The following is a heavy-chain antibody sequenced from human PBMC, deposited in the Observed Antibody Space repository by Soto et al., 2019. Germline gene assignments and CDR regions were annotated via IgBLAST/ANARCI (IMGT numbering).Heavy chain of an antibody. CDR1: GDSSSSYY. Sequence: QVQLQESGPGLVKPSETLSLTCTVSGDSSSSYYWSWIRQTPGRGLEWIGDIYSSGTTNYNPALKRQGTMSVDQSKNQFSLKLSSVSAADTAVYYCARMRCNSSNCYSWGLDLWGLGTTVTVSS. D-gene: IGHD2-15*01. J-gene: IGHJ6*02. CDR3: ARMRCNSSNCYSWGLDL. V-gene: IGHV4-59*13. CDR2: IYSSGTT.